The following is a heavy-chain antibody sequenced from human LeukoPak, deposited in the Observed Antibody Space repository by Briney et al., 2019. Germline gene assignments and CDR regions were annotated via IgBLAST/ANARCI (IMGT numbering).Heavy chain of an antibody. CDR3: AKFSPYGGNSY. J-gene: IGHJ1*01. CDR2: ISGSGAAT. V-gene: IGHV3-23*01. Sequence: QPGGSLRLSCAASEFTGFTFSGSAMRWVRQAPGKGLEWVSAISGSGAATFYADSVKGRFTISRDNSKNTLYLQMNSLKVEDTALYYCAKFSPYGGNSYWGQGTLVTVSS. CDR1: EFTGFTFSGSA. D-gene: IGHD4-23*01.